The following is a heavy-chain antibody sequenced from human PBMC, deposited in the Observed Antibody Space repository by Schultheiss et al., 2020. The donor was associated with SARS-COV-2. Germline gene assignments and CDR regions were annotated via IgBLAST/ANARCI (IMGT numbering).Heavy chain of an antibody. CDR3: ARQVGLITIFGLDP. V-gene: IGHV1-2*02. Sequence: ASVKVSCKASGYTFTGHYMHWVRQAPGQWLEWMGRINPNSGDTDYAQEFQGRVTMTRDTSISTAYMELRRLRSDDTAVYYCARQVGLITIFGLDPWGQGTLVTVSS. J-gene: IGHJ5*02. D-gene: IGHD3-3*01. CDR1: GYTFTGHY. CDR2: INPNSGDT.